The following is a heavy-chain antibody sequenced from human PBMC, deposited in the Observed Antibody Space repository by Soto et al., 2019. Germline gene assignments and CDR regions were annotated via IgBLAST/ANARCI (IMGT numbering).Heavy chain of an antibody. V-gene: IGHV5-51*01. J-gene: IGHJ6*02. CDR2: IYPGDSDT. D-gene: IGHD6-19*01. CDR1: WYSVSIYW. CDR3: ARPREAGKYYYGVDV. Sequence: PRGSLKISCKGSWYSVSIYWIGWGRPMPGKGLEWMGIIYPGDSDTRYSPSFQGQVTISADKSISTAYLQWSSLKASDTAMYYCARPREAGKYYYGVDVWGQGTTVTV.